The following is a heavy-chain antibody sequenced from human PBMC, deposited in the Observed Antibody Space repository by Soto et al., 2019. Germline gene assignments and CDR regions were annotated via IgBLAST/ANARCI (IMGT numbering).Heavy chain of an antibody. Sequence: PGGSLRLSCAASGFTFSSYAMHWVRQAPGKGLEWVAVISYDGSNKYYADSVKGRFTISRDNSKNTLYLQMNSLRAEDTAVYYCARDGDIVVVPAAVDNYYYYGMDVWGQGTTVTVSS. V-gene: IGHV3-30-3*01. J-gene: IGHJ6*02. CDR3: ARDGDIVVVPAAVDNYYYYGMDV. D-gene: IGHD2-2*01. CDR1: GFTFSSYA. CDR2: ISYDGSNK.